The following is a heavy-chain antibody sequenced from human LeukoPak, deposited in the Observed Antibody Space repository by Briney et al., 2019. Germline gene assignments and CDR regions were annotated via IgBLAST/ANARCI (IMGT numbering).Heavy chain of an antibody. V-gene: IGHV3-23*01. CDR2: ISGSGGST. CDR1: GFTFSSYA. J-gene: IGHJ6*02. Sequence: GGSLRLSCAASGFTFSSYAMSWVRQVPGKGLEWVSAISGSGGSTYYADSVKGRFTISRDNSKNTLYLQMNSLRAEDTAVYYCAKAITKYYYDSSGMDVWGQGTTVTVSS. D-gene: IGHD3-22*01. CDR3: AKAITKYYYDSSGMDV.